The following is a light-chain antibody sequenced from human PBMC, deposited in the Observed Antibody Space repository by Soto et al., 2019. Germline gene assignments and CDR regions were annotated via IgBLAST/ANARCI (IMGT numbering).Light chain of an antibody. CDR3: QQYDDWPRT. CDR1: QSVRTN. J-gene: IGKJ2*01. CDR2: GAS. Sequence: ETVMTQSPATLFVSPGERATLSCRASQSVRTNLAWYQQKLGQAPRLLIYGASTRATGIPARFSGSGSGTEFTLTISSLQSEDFAIFYCQQYDDWPRTFGQGTKL. V-gene: IGKV3-15*01.